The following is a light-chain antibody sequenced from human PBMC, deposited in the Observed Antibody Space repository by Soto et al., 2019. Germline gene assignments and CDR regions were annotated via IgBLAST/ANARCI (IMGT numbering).Light chain of an antibody. Sequence: QSVLTQPASVSDSPGQSITISCTGTSSDVGGSNFVSWYQQHPGKPPKLIIYDVANRPSGVSNRFSGSKSGSTASLITSRLQTEDEADYYCASYTSSTTYVFGTGTKVTVL. CDR1: SSDVGGSNF. CDR3: ASYTSSTTYV. V-gene: IGLV2-14*03. CDR2: DVA. J-gene: IGLJ1*01.